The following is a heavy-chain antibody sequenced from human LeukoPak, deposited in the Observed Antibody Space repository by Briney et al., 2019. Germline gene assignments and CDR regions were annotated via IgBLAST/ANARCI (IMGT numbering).Heavy chain of an antibody. V-gene: IGHV3-30*18. CDR3: AKGPLRGTAAAIDY. CDR2: ISYDGRNI. D-gene: IGHD2-2*01. CDR1: GFTSNNYG. J-gene: IGHJ4*03. Sequence: GGSLRLSCAASGFTSNNYGMHWVRQAPGKGLEWVAVISYDGRNIHYPDSVKGRFTISRDISTDTLWLQMDSLRTEDTAVYYCAKGPLRGTAAAIDYWGQGATVIVSS.